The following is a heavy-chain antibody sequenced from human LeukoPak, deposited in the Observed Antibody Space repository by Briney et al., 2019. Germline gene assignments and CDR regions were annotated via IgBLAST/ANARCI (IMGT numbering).Heavy chain of an antibody. J-gene: IGHJ5*02. V-gene: IGHV1-69*04. CDR2: IIPIFGIA. CDR3: ARDVLPRGFDP. D-gene: IGHD3-10*01. Sequence: GSSVKVSCKASGGTFSSYAISWVRQAPGQGLGWMGRIIPIFGIANYAQKFQGRVTITADKSTSTAYMELSSLRSEDTAVYYCARDVLPRGFDPWGQGTLVTVSS. CDR1: GGTFSSYA.